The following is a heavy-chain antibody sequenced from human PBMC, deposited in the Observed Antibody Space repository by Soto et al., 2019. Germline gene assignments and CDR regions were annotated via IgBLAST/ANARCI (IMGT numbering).Heavy chain of an antibody. Sequence: QVQLVQSGAEVKKPGSSVKVSCKASGGTFSSFLISWVRQAPGQGLVWMGGIIPMYGTTNYAQRFQGRVTITADEHTSTAYIEVRSLRSEDTAVYYCARDDYYGLDVWGQGTTVTVSS. CDR1: GGTFSSFL. V-gene: IGHV1-69*12. J-gene: IGHJ6*02. CDR3: ARDDYYGLDV. CDR2: IIPMYGTT.